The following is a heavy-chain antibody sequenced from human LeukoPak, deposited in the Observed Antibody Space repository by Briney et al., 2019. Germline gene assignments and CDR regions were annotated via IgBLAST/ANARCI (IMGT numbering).Heavy chain of an antibody. CDR3: ARDLRSGYYENWFDH. Sequence: ASVKVSCKASGYTFTGYFMHWVRQAPGQGLEWMGWINPNSGGTNYAQKFQGRVTMTRDTSISTAYMELSRLRSDDTAVYYCARDLRSGYYENWFDHWGQGTLVTVSS. CDR1: GYTFTGYF. D-gene: IGHD3-3*01. J-gene: IGHJ5*02. V-gene: IGHV1-2*02. CDR2: INPNSGGT.